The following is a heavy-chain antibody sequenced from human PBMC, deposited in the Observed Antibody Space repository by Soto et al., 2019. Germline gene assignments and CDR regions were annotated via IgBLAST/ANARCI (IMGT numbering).Heavy chain of an antibody. V-gene: IGHV4-34*01. D-gene: IGHD1-26*01. J-gene: IGHJ4*02. CDR2: INHSGRT. CDR1: GGSFSGYY. CDR3: ARVRYSGSYFDY. Sequence: QVQLQQWGAGLLKPSETLSLTCAVYGGSFSGYYWSWIRQPPGKGLEWIGEINHSGRTNYNPSLKSRVTISVDTSKNQFSLKLSSVTAADTAVYYCARVRYSGSYFDYWGQGTLVTVSS.